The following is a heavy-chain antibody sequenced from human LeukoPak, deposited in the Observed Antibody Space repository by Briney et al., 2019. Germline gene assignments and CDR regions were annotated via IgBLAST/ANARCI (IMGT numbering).Heavy chain of an antibody. J-gene: IGHJ4*02. CDR1: CCTFTNYG. V-gene: IGHV1-18*01. Sequence: ASVKVSCKASCCTFTNYGIAWVRQAPGQGLEWMGWISAHNGNTNYAQKFQGRVTMTTDTPTRTAYMELRSLRSDDTALYYCARDGYFDYWGQGTLVTVSS. CDR2: ISAHNGNT. CDR3: ARDGYFDY.